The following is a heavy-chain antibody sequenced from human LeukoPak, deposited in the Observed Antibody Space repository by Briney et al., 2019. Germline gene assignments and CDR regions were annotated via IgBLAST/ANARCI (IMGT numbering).Heavy chain of an antibody. CDR1: GFTFNSYT. Sequence: NPGGSQRLSCAASGFTFNSYTMNWVRQAPGKGLEWVSCVSKSSDYIYYADSVRGRFTISRDNAKNLVYLEMNSLRAEDTGVYYCAREEDSRAIRTSDGLYVWGEGTTVTVSP. V-gene: IGHV3-21*01. D-gene: IGHD3-22*01. CDR3: AREEDSRAIRTSDGLYV. J-gene: IGHJ6*04. CDR2: VSKSSDYI.